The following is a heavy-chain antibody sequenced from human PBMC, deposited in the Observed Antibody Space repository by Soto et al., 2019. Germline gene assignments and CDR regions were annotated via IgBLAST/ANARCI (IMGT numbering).Heavy chain of an antibody. D-gene: IGHD3-3*01. J-gene: IGHJ3*02. CDR3: AKDRALLRFLEWLLDDAFDI. CDR2: ISYDGSNK. V-gene: IGHV3-30*18. Sequence: QVQLVESGGGVVQPGRSLRLSCAASGFTFSSYGMHWVRQAPGKGLEWVAVISYDGSNKYYADSVKGRFTISRDNSKNTLYLQMNSLRAEHTAVYYCAKDRALLRFLEWLLDDAFDIWGQGTMVTVSS. CDR1: GFTFSSYG.